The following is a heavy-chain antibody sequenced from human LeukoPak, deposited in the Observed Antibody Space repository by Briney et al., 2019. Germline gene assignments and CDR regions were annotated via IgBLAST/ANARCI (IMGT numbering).Heavy chain of an antibody. CDR3: ARGVNWNDHSFDY. D-gene: IGHD1-1*01. Sequence: GGSLRLSCAASGFSVSSTFMTWVRLAPGKGLEWVSILYPGGNTDYSDSVKGRFTISRDNSKNSLYLQMNRLRTDDTAVYYCARGVNWNDHSFDYWGQGTLVTVSS. CDR1: GFSVSSTF. CDR2: LYPGGNT. V-gene: IGHV3-53*01. J-gene: IGHJ4*02.